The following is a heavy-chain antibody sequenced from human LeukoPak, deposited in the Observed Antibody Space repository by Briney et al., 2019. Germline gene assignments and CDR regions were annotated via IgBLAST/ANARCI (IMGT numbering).Heavy chain of an antibody. J-gene: IGHJ5*02. CDR1: GYTFTSYY. CDR3: AREMVVGSSTSPTIDNWFDP. CDR2: INPSGGST. V-gene: IGHV1-46*01. Sequence: ASVKVSCKASGYTFTSYYMHWVRQAPGQGLEWMGIINPSGGSTSYAQKFQGRVTMTRDTSTSTVYMELSSLRSEETAVYYCAREMVVGSSTSPTIDNWFDPWGQGTLVTVSS. D-gene: IGHD2-2*01.